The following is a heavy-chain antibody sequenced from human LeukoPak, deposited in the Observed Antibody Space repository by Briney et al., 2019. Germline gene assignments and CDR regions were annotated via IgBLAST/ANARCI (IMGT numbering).Heavy chain of an antibody. Sequence: SETLSLTCAVYGGSFSGYYWSWIRQPPGKGLEWIGEINHSGNTNYNPSLKSRVTISVDTSKNQFSLKLSSVTAADTAVYYCASAAYCSSTSCYLGWFDPWGQGTLVTVSS. CDR1: GGSFSGYY. CDR2: INHSGNT. V-gene: IGHV4-34*01. D-gene: IGHD2-2*01. J-gene: IGHJ5*02. CDR3: ASAAYCSSTSCYLGWFDP.